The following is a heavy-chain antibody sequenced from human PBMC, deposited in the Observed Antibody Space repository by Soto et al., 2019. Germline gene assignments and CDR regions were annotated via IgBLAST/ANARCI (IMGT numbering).Heavy chain of an antibody. V-gene: IGHV1-69*13. CDR1: GGTFSSYA. D-gene: IGHD3-3*01. Sequence: ASVKVSCKASGGTFSSYAISWVRQAPGQGLYWMGVIIPIFGTANYAQKFQGRVTITSDESTSTAYMELSSLRSEDTAVYYCARDQREITIFTPYCYYGMYXWGQGTTFTVS. CDR3: ARDQREITIFTPYCYYGMYX. J-gene: IGHJ6*02. CDR2: IIPIFGTA.